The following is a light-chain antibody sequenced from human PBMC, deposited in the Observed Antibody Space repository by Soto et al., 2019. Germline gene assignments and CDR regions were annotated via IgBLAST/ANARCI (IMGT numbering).Light chain of an antibody. Sequence: SYELTQPPSVSVAPGQTARVTCEGNTIGSKSVHWYQQKPGQAPILVVYDDSDRPSGIPERFSGSNSGNTATLTINRVEAGDEADDYCQVWRSSGDQYVFXPGTKLTVL. CDR2: DDS. J-gene: IGLJ1*01. CDR3: QVWRSSGDQYV. V-gene: IGLV3-21*02. CDR1: TIGSKS.